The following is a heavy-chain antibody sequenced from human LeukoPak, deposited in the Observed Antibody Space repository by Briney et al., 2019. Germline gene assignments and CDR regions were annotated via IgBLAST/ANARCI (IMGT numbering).Heavy chain of an antibody. D-gene: IGHD2-8*02. CDR2: ISGSGGST. Sequence: GGSLRLSCAASGFTFSSYAMSWVCHGPGKGMERVSAISGSGGSTYYADSVMGRFTISRDTSKNTLYLQMNSMRAEETAVYYCAKIGMAGGPHLDYWGQGTLVTVSS. CDR3: AKIGMAGGPHLDY. J-gene: IGHJ4*02. CDR1: GFTFSSYA. V-gene: IGHV3-23*01.